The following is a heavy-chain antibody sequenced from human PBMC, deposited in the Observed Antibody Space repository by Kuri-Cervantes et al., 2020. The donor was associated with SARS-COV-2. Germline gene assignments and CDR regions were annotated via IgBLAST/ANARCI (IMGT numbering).Heavy chain of an antibody. J-gene: IGHJ4*02. CDR1: GFTFDDYG. Sequence: GESLKISCAASGFTFDDYGMSWVRQAPGKGLEWVSGINWNGGSTGYADSVKGRFTISRDNAKNSLYLQMSSLRAEDTAVYYSARDILSFLGTHYFDYWGQGTLVTVSS. V-gene: IGHV3-20*04. D-gene: IGHD3-16*02. CDR2: INWNGGST. CDR3: ARDILSFLGTHYFDY.